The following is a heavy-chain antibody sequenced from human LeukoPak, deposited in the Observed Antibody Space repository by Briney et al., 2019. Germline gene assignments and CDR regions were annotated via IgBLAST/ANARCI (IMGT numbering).Heavy chain of an antibody. CDR3: ARYLLRYFDSPGWFDP. D-gene: IGHD3-9*01. CDR1: GGSISSYY. J-gene: IGHJ5*02. CDR2: IYTSGST. V-gene: IGHV4-4*07. Sequence: SETLSLTCTVSGGSISSYYWSWIRQPAGKGLEWIGRIYTSGSTNYNPSLKSRVTMSVDTSKNQFSLKLSSVTAADTAVYYCARYLLRYFDSPGWFDPWGQGTLVAVSS.